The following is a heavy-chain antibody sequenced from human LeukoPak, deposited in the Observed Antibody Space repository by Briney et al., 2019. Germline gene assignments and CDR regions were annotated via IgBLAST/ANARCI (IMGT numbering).Heavy chain of an antibody. Sequence: GESLQISCHGSGYSFTSYWIGWVRQMPGKGLEWMGIIYPGDSDTRYSPSFQGQVTISADKSISTAYLQWSSLKASDSAMYYCARQEGGSYWRQKNGFDPWGQGTLVTVSS. CDR1: GYSFTSYW. J-gene: IGHJ5*02. CDR3: ARQEGGSYWRQKNGFDP. D-gene: IGHD1-26*01. V-gene: IGHV5-51*01. CDR2: IYPGDSDT.